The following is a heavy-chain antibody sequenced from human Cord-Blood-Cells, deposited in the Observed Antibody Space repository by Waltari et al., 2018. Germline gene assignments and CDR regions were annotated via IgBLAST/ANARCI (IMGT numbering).Heavy chain of an antibody. CDR3: ARGELFFDY. Sequence: QVQLQQWGAGLLKPSETLSLPCAVYGGSFSGYYWSWIRQPPGKGLEWIGEINHSGRTNYNPSLKSRVTISVDTSKNQFSLKLSSVTAADTAVYYCARGELFFDYWGQGTLVTVSS. CDR1: GGSFSGYY. J-gene: IGHJ4*02. CDR2: INHSGRT. D-gene: IGHD1-26*01. V-gene: IGHV4-34*01.